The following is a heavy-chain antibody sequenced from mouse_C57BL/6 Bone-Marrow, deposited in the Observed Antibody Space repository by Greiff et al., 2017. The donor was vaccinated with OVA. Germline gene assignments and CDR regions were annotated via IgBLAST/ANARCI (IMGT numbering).Heavy chain of an antibody. D-gene: IGHD1-1*01. V-gene: IGHV1-81*01. CDR2: IYPRSGNT. CDR3: AVLLQSFAY. CDR1: GYTFTSYG. Sequence: QVQLKQSGAELARPGASVKLSCKASGYTFTSYGISWVKQRTGQGLEWIGEIYPRSGNTYYNEKFKGKATLTADKSSSTAYMELRSLTSEDSAVYFCAVLLQSFAYWGQGTLVTVSA. J-gene: IGHJ3*01.